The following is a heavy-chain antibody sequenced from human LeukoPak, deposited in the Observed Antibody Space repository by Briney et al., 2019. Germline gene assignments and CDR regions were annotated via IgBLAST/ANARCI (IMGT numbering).Heavy chain of an antibody. Sequence: ASVKVSCKASGYTFTSYDINWVRQATGQGLEWMGWMNPNSGNTGYAQKFQGRVTITRNTSISTAYMELSSLRSEDTAVYYCARATTVVTPRLPGYWGQGTLVTVSS. CDR3: ARATTVVTPRLPGY. J-gene: IGHJ4*02. CDR2: MNPNSGNT. V-gene: IGHV1-8*01. D-gene: IGHD4-23*01. CDR1: GYTFTSYD.